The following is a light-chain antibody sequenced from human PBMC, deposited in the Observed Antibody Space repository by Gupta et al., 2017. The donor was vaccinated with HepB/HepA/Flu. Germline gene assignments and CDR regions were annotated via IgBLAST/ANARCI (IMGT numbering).Light chain of an antibody. Sequence: DIQMTQSPSSLSASVGDRVTITCRASQSISSYLNWYQQKPGKAPKLLIYAASSWQSGVTSRFSGSGCETDFTLTISSRQPEDFATYYFQQSYSNLAITFGRGSKVEIK. CDR3: QQSYSNLAIT. J-gene: IGKJ4*01. V-gene: IGKV1-39*01. CDR1: QSISSY. CDR2: AAS.